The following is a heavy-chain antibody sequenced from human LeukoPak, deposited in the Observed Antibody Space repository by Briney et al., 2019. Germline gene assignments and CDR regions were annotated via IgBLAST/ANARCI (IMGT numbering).Heavy chain of an antibody. V-gene: IGHV3-23*01. J-gene: IGHJ4*02. CDR1: GFTFSSYT. CDR2: ITTSDGNT. Sequence: GGSLRLSCAASGFTFSSYTMSWVRQAPGKGLEWVSTITTSDGNTYYADSVKGRFTVSRDNSKNTLYLQMNSLRAENTAVYYCARAAVAGDFDYWGQGTLVTVSS. CDR3: ARAAVAGDFDY. D-gene: IGHD6-19*01.